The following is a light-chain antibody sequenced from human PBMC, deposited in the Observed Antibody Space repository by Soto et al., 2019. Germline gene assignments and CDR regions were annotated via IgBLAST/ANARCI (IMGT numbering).Light chain of an antibody. V-gene: IGLV2-8*01. CDR3: NSYAGSYNVVV. J-gene: IGLJ2*01. CDR1: SSDIGGYNY. CDR2: EVS. Sequence: QSALTQPPSASGSPGQSVTISCTGTSSDIGGYNYVSWYQQHPGKAPKLMIYEVSKRPSGVPDRFSGSKSGNTASLTVSGLQAEDEADYYCNSYAGSYNVVVFGGGTKLTVL.